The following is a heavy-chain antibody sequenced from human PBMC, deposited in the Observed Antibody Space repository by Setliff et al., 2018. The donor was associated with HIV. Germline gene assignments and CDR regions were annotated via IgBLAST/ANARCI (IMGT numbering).Heavy chain of an antibody. Sequence: PSETLSLTCTVYGGSFSNYYTNWIRQPPGKGLEWIGELSPSGTTRSNPSLQSRVTISLDTSNNQFSLKLTSVTAADTAMYYCASFSVTTVTNQDYWGQGTPVTVSS. CDR3: ASFSVTTVTNQDY. V-gene: IGHV4-34*01. CDR2: LSPSGTT. CDR1: GGSFSNYY. D-gene: IGHD4-17*01. J-gene: IGHJ4*02.